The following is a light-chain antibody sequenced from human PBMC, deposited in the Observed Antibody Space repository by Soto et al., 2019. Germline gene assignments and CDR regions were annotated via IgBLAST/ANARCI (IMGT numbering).Light chain of an antibody. J-gene: IGKJ4*01. CDR3: QQYGNSSFT. V-gene: IGKV3-20*01. CDR1: QSVRSNY. CDR2: GAS. Sequence: EIVLTQSPGTLSLSPGERATLSCRASQSVRSNYLAWYQQIPGQAPRLLVYGASSRATGIPDRFSGSGSGRDFTLTIRRLEPEDFAVYYCQQYGNSSFTFGGGTKVEIK.